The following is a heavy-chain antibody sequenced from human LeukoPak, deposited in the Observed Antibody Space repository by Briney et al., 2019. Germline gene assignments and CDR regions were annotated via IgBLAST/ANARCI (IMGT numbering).Heavy chain of an antibody. J-gene: IGHJ4*02. CDR1: GFTFGTYT. Sequence: GGSLRLSCEVSGFTFGTYTMGWVRQAPGKGLEWVSSITRGGGTTYYADSVKGRFTISRDNAKNTLYLQMNSLRPEDTSVYYCARSPTSWYFDYWGQGTLVTVSS. D-gene: IGHD2-2*01. CDR2: ITRGGGTT. V-gene: IGHV3-23*01. CDR3: ARSPTSWYFDY.